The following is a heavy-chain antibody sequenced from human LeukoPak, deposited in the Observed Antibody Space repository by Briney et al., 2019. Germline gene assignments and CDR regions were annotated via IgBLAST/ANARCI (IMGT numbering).Heavy chain of an antibody. CDR2: INWNGGST. CDR1: GFTFDDYG. J-gene: IGHJ3*02. Sequence: PGGSLRLSCAASGFTFDDYGMSWVRQAPGKGLEWVSGINWNGGSTGYADSVKGRSTISRDNAKNSLYLQMNSLRAEDTALYYCARDKTSSEFYAFDIWGQGTMVTVSS. D-gene: IGHD2-15*01. CDR3: ARDKTSSEFYAFDI. V-gene: IGHV3-20*04.